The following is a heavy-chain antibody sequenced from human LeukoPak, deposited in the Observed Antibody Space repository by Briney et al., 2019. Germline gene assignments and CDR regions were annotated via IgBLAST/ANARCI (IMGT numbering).Heavy chain of an antibody. CDR1: GFPFSSHW. CDR3: AKPTTRGIAAADDY. D-gene: IGHD6-13*01. V-gene: IGHV3-7*03. Sequence: PGGSLRLSCAASGFPFSSHWLSWFRQSPGKGLEWVAHINQDGSEKYYVDSVKGRFTISRDNSKNTLYLQMNSLRAEDTAVYYCAKPTTRGIAAADDYWGQGTLVTVSS. CDR2: INQDGSEK. J-gene: IGHJ4*02.